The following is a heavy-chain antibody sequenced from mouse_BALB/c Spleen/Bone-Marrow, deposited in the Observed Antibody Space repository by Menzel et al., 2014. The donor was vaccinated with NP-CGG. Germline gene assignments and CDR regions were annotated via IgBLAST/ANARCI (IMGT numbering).Heavy chain of an antibody. CDR3: ASTAGTQYDYFAY. V-gene: IGHV1-67*01. J-gene: IGHJ2*01. CDR1: GYTFTGYA. Sequence: VQLQQSGPELVRPGVSVKISCKGFGYTFTGYAIHWVKQSHAKTLEWIGVTSSYSGNTNYNQKFKGRATMTVDKSSSTAYMELARLTSEDSAIYYCASTAGTQYDYFAYWGQGTTLTVSS. D-gene: IGHD1-2*01. CDR2: TSSYSGNT.